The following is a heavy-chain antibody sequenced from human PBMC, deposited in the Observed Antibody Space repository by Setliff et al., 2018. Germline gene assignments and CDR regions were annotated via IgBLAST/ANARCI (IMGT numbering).Heavy chain of an antibody. CDR2: IYTSWST. CDR1: GDSISSRRSY. V-gene: IGHV4-61*09. J-gene: IGHJ6*03. D-gene: IGHD3-3*01. CDR3: ARMSGFQYMDV. Sequence: SETLSLTCTVSGDSISSRRSYWGWFRQPAGKGLEWIGQIYTSWSTNYNPSLKSRITISLDTSKNQFSLSLSSVTAADTAVYYCARMSGFQYMDVWGKGTTVTVSS.